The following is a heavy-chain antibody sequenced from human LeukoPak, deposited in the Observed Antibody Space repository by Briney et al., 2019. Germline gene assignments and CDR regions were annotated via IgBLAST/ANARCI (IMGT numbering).Heavy chain of an antibody. CDR2: IYYSGST. J-gene: IGHJ3*01. V-gene: IGHV4-59*01. D-gene: IGHD2-2*01. CDR1: GGSISNYY. CDR3: ARGRVGDAFDV. Sequence: PSETLSLTCAVSGGSISNYYWSWIRRPPGKGLEWIGYIYYSGSTLYNPSLKSRVTISVDTSKNQFSLKLSSVTDADTAVYHCARGRVGDAFDVWGQGTMVTVSS.